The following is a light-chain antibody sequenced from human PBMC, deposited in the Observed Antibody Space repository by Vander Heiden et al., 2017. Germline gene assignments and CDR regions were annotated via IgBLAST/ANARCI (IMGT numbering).Light chain of an antibody. CDR3: QQYNSVPFT. V-gene: IGKV1-27*01. CDR1: QTITNY. J-gene: IGKJ3*01. Sequence: DIQMTQSPSSVSASVGDRVTITCRASQTITNYLDWYQQKPGKLPKLLIYAASTLQTEVPSRFSGRGSGTDFTLTVNSLQPEDVATYYCQQYNSVPFTFGHGTKVEIK. CDR2: AAS.